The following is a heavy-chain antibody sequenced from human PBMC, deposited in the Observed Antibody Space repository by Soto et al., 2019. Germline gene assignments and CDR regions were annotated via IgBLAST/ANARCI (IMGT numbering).Heavy chain of an antibody. Sequence: QVQLVQSGAEVKKPGASVKVSCKASGYTFTGYYMHWVRQAPGQGLEWMGWINPNSGGTNYAQKFQGWVTMTRDTSISTAYMELSRLRSDDTAVYYCARDTLAAAGTSYYGMDVWCQGTTVTVSS. J-gene: IGHJ6*02. CDR3: ARDTLAAAGTSYYGMDV. CDR1: GYTFTGYY. D-gene: IGHD6-13*01. CDR2: INPNSGGT. V-gene: IGHV1-2*04.